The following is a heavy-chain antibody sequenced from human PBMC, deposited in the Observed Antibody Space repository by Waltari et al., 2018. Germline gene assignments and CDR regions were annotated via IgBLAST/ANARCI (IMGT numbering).Heavy chain of an antibody. J-gene: IGHJ2*01. Sequence: QVQLVESGGGVVQPGRSLRLSCAASGFTFSSYGMHWVRQAPGQGLAWVAVIWYDGSNKYYADSVKGRFTISRDNSKNTLYLQMNSLRAEDTAMYYCAKEVHPPIVVVGGFDLWGRGTLVTVSS. CDR1: GFTFSSYG. V-gene: IGHV3-30*18. D-gene: IGHD3-22*01. CDR2: IWYDGSNK. CDR3: AKEVHPPIVVVGGFDL.